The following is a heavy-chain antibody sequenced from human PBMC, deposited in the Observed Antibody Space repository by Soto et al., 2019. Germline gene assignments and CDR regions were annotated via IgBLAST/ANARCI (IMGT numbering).Heavy chain of an antibody. Sequence: GSLRLSCAASGFTFSSYAMHWVRQAPGKGLEWVAVISYDGSNKYYADSVKGRFTISRDNSKNTLYLQMNSLRAEDTAVYYCARDPRLGKVGWAFDIWGQGTMVTVSS. CDR3: ARDPRLGKVGWAFDI. V-gene: IGHV3-30-3*01. CDR2: ISYDGSNK. D-gene: IGHD7-27*01. J-gene: IGHJ3*02. CDR1: GFTFSSYA.